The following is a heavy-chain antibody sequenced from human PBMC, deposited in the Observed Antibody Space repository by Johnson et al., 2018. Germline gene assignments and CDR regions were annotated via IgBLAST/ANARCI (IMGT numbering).Heavy chain of an antibody. D-gene: IGHD5-12*01. J-gene: IGHJ4*02. CDR3: AKDLEAGYPVY. CDR2: ISYDGSNK. V-gene: IGHV3-30*18. CDR1: GFTFSSSG. Sequence: VQLVESGGGVVQPGRSLRLSCAASGFTFSSSGMHWVRQAPGKGLEGVAIISYDGSNKYYADSVKGRFTISRDNSKNTVYLEMNSLRGEDTAVYYCAKDLEAGYPVYRGQGTLVTVSS.